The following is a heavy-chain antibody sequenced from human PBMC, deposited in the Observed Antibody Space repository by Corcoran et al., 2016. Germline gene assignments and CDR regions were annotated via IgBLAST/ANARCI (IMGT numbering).Heavy chain of an antibody. V-gene: IGHV3-43*01. Sequence: EVQLVESGGVVVQPGGSLRLSCAASGFTFDDYTMHWVRQAPGKGLEWVSLISWDGGSTYYADSVKGRFTISRDNSKNSLYLQMNSLRIEDTALYYCAKDSGAGYNPLNYFDYWGQGTLVTVSS. CDR2: ISWDGGST. CDR3: AKDSGAGYNPLNYFDY. J-gene: IGHJ4*02. D-gene: IGHD5-12*01. CDR1: GFTFDDYT.